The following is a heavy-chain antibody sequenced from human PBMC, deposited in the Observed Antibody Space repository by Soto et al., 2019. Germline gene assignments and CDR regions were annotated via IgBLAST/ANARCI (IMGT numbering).Heavy chain of an antibody. J-gene: IGHJ3*02. D-gene: IGHD3-22*01. Sequence: QVQLVQSGAEVKKPGASVKVSCKASGYTFTSYGITWVRQAPGQGLEWMGWISAYNGNTNYAQKLQGRVIMTADTSTSTAYRELRSLRSDDTAVYYCARHGGYYYVPKQNAFNIWGQGTMVTVSS. CDR1: GYTFTSYG. CDR2: ISAYNGNT. CDR3: ARHGGYYYVPKQNAFNI. V-gene: IGHV1-18*01.